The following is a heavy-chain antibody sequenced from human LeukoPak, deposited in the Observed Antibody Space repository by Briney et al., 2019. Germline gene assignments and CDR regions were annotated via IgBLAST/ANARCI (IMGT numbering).Heavy chain of an antibody. CDR2: INSGGSST. CDR3: AKVMKGSERLTMVRGVIIKTAGLYYMDV. J-gene: IGHJ6*03. D-gene: IGHD3-10*01. CDR1: GFTFSSYW. V-gene: IGHV3-74*01. Sequence: GGSLRLSCAASGFTFSSYWMHWVRQAPGKGLVWVSRINSGGSSTSYADSVKGRFTISRDNAKNTLYLQMNSLRAEDTAVYYCAKVMKGSERLTMVRGVIIKTAGLYYMDVWGKGTTVTVSS.